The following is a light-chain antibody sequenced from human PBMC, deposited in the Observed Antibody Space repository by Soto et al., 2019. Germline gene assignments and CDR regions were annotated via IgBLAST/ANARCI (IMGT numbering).Light chain of an antibody. J-gene: IGKJ1*01. CDR2: GAS. CDR1: QSVSSN. Sequence: EIVMTQSPATLSVSPGERATLSCRASQSVSSNLAWYQQKPGQAPRLLIYGASTRATGIPARFSGSGSGTAFNLTISSLQSEDFAVYYCQQYNNWLRTFGQGTKVEIK. CDR3: QQYNNWLRT. V-gene: IGKV3-15*01.